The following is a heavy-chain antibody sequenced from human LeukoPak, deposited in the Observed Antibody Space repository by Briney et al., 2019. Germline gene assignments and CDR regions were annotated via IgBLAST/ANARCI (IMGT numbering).Heavy chain of an antibody. CDR3: AKEAGDYTPYGMDV. V-gene: IGHV3-23*01. Sequence: GGSLRLSCAASGFTFSSYAMSWVRQAPGKGLEWVSAIRGSGDNTYYANSVKGRFTISRDNSKNTLYLQMNSLRAEDTAVYYCAKEAGDYTPYGMDVWGQGTTVTVSS. CDR1: GFTFSSYA. D-gene: IGHD4-17*01. J-gene: IGHJ6*02. CDR2: IRGSGDNT.